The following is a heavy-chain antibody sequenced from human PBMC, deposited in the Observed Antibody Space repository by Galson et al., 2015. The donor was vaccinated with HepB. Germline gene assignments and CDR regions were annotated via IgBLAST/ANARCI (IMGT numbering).Heavy chain of an antibody. CDR1: GYTFTSYG. D-gene: IGHD5-12*01. CDR3: ARGGYSGYDSYFDY. V-gene: IGHV1-69*13. Sequence: SVKVSCKASGYTFTSYGISWVRQAPGQGLEWMGGTIPISGTANNAQKFQGRVTITADESTSTAYMEMSSLRSEDTAVYYCARGGYSGYDSYFDYWGQGTLVTVSS. J-gene: IGHJ4*02. CDR2: TIPISGTA.